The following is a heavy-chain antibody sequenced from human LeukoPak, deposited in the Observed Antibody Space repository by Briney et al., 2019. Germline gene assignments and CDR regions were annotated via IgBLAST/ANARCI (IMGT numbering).Heavy chain of an antibody. D-gene: IGHD5-18*01. CDR1: GFTFSSYG. Sequence: PGGSLRLSCAASGFTFSSYGMNWVRQAPGKGLEWVSSISSSSSYIYYADSVKGRFTISRDNAKNSLYLQMNSLRAEDTAVYYCARARYSYGSNWFDPWGQGTLVTVSS. J-gene: IGHJ5*02. CDR3: ARARYSYGSNWFDP. CDR2: ISSSSSYI. V-gene: IGHV3-21*01.